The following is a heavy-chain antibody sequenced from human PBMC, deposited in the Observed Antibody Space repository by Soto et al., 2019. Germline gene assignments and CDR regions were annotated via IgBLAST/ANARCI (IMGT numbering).Heavy chain of an antibody. Sequence: EVQLVESGGGLVKPGGSLRLSCAASGFTFSNAWMNWVRQAPGKGLEWVGRIKSKTDGGTTDYAAPGKGRFTISRDDSKNTLYLQMNSLKTEDTAVYYCTRDIVVVPADYYYYGMDVWGQGTTVTVSS. CDR1: GFTFSNAW. CDR3: TRDIVVVPADYYYYGMDV. D-gene: IGHD2-2*01. J-gene: IGHJ6*02. CDR2: IKSKTDGGTT. V-gene: IGHV3-15*07.